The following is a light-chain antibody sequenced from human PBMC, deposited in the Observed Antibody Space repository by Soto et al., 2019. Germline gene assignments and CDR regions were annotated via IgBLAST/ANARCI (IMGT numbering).Light chain of an antibody. CDR2: GAS. Sequence: EIVLTQSPGTLSLSPGERATLSCRASQSVSSSYLAWYQQKPGQAPRLLIYGASRRATGIPDRFSGSGSATEYTLTISRLEPEDFAVYYCQQQGTFGQGTKLEIK. CDR3: QQQGT. J-gene: IGKJ2*01. CDR1: QSVSSSY. V-gene: IGKV3-20*01.